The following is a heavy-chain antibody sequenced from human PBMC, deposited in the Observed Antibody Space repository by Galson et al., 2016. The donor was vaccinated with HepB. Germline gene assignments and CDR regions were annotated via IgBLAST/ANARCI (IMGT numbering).Heavy chain of an antibody. Sequence: RQAPGKGLEWVSFISGRSSYIYYADSVEGRFTVSRDNAKNSLYLQMNSLRAEDTAVYYCARVSPVDYCYYMDVWGRGTTVTVS. CDR2: ISGRSSYI. J-gene: IGHJ6*03. V-gene: IGHV3-21*01. CDR3: ARVSPVDYCYYMDV.